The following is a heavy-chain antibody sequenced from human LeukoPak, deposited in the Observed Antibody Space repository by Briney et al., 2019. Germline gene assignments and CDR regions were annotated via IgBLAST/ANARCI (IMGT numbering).Heavy chain of an antibody. CDR2: IYYSGST. J-gene: IGHJ6*03. CDR3: ARRTYHYESSGYYYYYMDV. Sequence: PSETLSLTCTVSGASITSGGYYWSWIRQHPGKGLEWIGYIYYSGSTYYNPSLKSRVTISGDTSKNQFSLKLSSVTAADTAVYYCARRTYHYESSGYYYYYMDVWGKGTTVTVSS. D-gene: IGHD3-22*01. V-gene: IGHV4-31*03. CDR1: GASITSGGYY.